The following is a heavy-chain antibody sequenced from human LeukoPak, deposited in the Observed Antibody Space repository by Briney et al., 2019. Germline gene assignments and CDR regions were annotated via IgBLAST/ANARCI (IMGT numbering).Heavy chain of an antibody. CDR1: GYSFTSYW. Sequence: HGESLKISCKGSGYSFTSYWIGWVRQMPGKGLEWMGIIYPGDSDTRYSPSFQGQVAISADNSISTAYLQWSSLKASDPAMYYWARRRYGSGSSPFDYWGQGTLVTVSS. J-gene: IGHJ4*02. CDR3: ARRRYGSGSSPFDY. CDR2: IYPGDSDT. V-gene: IGHV5-51*01. D-gene: IGHD3-10*01.